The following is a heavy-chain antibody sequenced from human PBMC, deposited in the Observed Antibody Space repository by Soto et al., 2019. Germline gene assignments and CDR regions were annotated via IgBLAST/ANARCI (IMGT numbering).Heavy chain of an antibody. CDR1: GGSISNYY. D-gene: IGHD5-12*01. CDR3: AIYGGYSGYRRSHPQTFDP. Sequence: SETLSLTCTVSGGSISNYYWSWIRQPPGKGLEWIGYILYSGSTSYNPSLKSRVTISVDTSKNQFSLKLSSVTAADTAVYYCAIYGGYSGYRRSHPQTFDPWGQGTLVTVSS. V-gene: IGHV4-59*08. CDR2: ILYSGST. J-gene: IGHJ5*02.